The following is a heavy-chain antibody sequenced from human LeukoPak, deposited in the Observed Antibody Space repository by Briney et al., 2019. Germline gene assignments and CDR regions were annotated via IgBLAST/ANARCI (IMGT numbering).Heavy chain of an antibody. D-gene: IGHD3-9*01. V-gene: IGHV4-38-2*02. Sequence: SETLSLTCTVSGFSISSDYYWGWIRQPPGKGLEWIGSIYYSGSTYYNPSLKSRVTISVDTSKNQFSLKLSSVTAADTAVYYCARGNDILTGLFDYWGQGTLVTVSS. CDR2: IYYSGST. CDR3: ARGNDILTGLFDY. CDR1: GFSISSDYY. J-gene: IGHJ4*02.